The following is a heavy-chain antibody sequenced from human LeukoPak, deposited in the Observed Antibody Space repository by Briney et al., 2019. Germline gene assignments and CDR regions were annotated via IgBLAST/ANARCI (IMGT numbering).Heavy chain of an antibody. J-gene: IGHJ3*02. CDR3: AKFQGYCSSTSCYLDAFDI. CDR2: ISGSGGST. Sequence: GGSLRLSCAASGFTFSSYAMSWVRQAPGKGLEWVSAISGSGGSTYYADSVKGRFTISRDNSKNTLYLQMNSLRAEGTAVYYCAKFQGYCSSTSCYLDAFDIWGQGTMVTVSS. CDR1: GFTFSSYA. V-gene: IGHV3-23*01. D-gene: IGHD2-2*01.